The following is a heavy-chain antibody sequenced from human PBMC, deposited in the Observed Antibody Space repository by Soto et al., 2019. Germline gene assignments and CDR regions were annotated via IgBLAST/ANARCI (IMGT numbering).Heavy chain of an antibody. D-gene: IGHD5-18*01. V-gene: IGHV4-39*01. Sequence: QLQLQESGPGLVKPSETLSLTCTVSGGSISSGSYYWDWIRQPPGKGLEWIGSFSYSGCTYYNPSLKSRVTISVDTSNNHFSLRLSSVTAVDTAVYYCARQLGYRYDYFVGSYYFDYWGQVTLVTVSS. CDR3: ARQLGYRYDYFVGSYYFDY. CDR1: GGSISSGSYY. CDR2: FSYSGCT. J-gene: IGHJ4*02.